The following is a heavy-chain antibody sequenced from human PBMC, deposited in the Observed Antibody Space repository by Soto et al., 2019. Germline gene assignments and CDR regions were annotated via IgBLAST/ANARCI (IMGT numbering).Heavy chain of an antibody. CDR2: ITNSGSNT. CDR3: ARDQHHMIVGPLRFDY. Sequence: GGSLRLSCAASGFTFSTYAMTWVRQAPGEGLEWVSVITNSGSNTLYADSVKGRFTISRDNSKNTLYLQMNSLRAEDTAVYYCARDQHHMIVGPLRFDYWGQGTLVTVSS. D-gene: IGHD3-22*01. CDR1: GFTFSTYA. V-gene: IGHV3-23*01. J-gene: IGHJ4*02.